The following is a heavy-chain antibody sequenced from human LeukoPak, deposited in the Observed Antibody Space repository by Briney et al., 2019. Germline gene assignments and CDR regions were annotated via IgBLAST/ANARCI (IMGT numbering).Heavy chain of an antibody. CDR1: GFTFSSYG. J-gene: IGHJ6*02. Sequence: PGRSLRLSCAAPGFTFSSYGMHWVRQAPGKGLEWVAVISYDGSNKYYADSVKGRFTISRDNSKNTLYLQMNSLRDEDTAVYYCAKDRWLAVAGTGYYYYYGMDVWGQGTTVTVSS. CDR2: ISYDGSNK. D-gene: IGHD6-19*01. V-gene: IGHV3-30*18. CDR3: AKDRWLAVAGTGYYYYYGMDV.